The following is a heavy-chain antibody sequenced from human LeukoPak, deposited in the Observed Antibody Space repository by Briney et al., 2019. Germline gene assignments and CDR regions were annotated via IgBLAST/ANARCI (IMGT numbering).Heavy chain of an antibody. CDR1: GFTFSSYS. D-gene: IGHD7-27*01. V-gene: IGHV3-21*01. CDR3: VRPVYWGSGYYGMDV. J-gene: IGHJ6*02. Sequence: GGSLRLSCAASGFTFSSYSMNWVRQAPGKGLEWVSSISSSSSYIYYADSVKGRFTISRDNAKNSLYLQMNSLRAEDTAVYYCVRPVYWGSGYYGMDVWGQGTTVTVSS. CDR2: ISSSSSYI.